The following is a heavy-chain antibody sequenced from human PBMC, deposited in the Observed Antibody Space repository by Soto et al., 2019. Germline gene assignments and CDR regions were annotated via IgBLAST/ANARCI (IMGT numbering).Heavy chain of an antibody. V-gene: IGHV3-23*01. J-gene: IGHJ4*02. CDR2: ITNNSDYK. D-gene: IGHD2-8*02. Sequence: EVPLLESGGGLVQPGGSLRLSCAASGFTFSNYGVSWVRQAPGKGLECVSAITNNSDYKYYADSVKGRFIVTRDNSKSALFLEKNSLRSVHTAVCYCATGDSTGGHSSLHSWGQGTLVMVSS. CDR3: ATGDSTGGHSSLHS. CDR1: GFTFSNYG.